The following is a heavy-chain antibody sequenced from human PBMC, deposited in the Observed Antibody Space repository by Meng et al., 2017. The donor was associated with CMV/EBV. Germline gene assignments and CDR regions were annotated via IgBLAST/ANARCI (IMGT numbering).Heavy chain of an antibody. CDR1: GGSISSSSYY. J-gene: IGHJ6*02. D-gene: IGHD2-2*01. V-gene: IGHV4-39*07. CDR2: VYYSGST. CDR3: ARGGPAARYYYYYYGMDV. Sequence: SETLSLTCTVSGGSISSSSYYWGWIRQPPGKGLEWIGSVYYSGSTYYNPSLKSRVTISVDTSKNQFSLKLSSVTAADTAVYYCARGGPAARYYYYYYGMDVWGQGTTVTVSS.